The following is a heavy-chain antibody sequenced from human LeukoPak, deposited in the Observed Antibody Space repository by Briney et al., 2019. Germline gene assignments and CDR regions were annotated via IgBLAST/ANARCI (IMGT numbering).Heavy chain of an antibody. CDR2: INHSGST. V-gene: IGHV4-34*01. CDR3: ARVGMGYIRLDI. J-gene: IGHJ3*02. Sequence: SETLSLTCAVYGGSFSGYYWSWIRQPPGKGLEWIGEINHSGSTNYNPSLKSRVTISVDTSKNQFSLKLSSVTAADTAVYYRARVGMGYIRLDIWGQGTMVTVSS. CDR1: GGSFSGYY. D-gene: IGHD6-13*01.